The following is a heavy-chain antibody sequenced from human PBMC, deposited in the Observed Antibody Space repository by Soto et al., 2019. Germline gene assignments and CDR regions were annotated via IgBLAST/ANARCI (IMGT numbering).Heavy chain of an antibody. CDR2: ISTSGTTI. V-gene: IGHV3-48*04. CDR3: ARRSALKGAGSYYPYFYYYMDV. D-gene: IGHD3-10*01. Sequence: EVQLVEAGGGLVQPGGSLRLSCAASGFTFSDYSMNWVRQAPGKGLEWISHISTSGTTIFYADSVKGRFTISRDHAKNSLFLHMNSLRAEDTAIYYCARRSALKGAGSYYPYFYYYMDVWGKGTTVTVSS. J-gene: IGHJ6*03. CDR1: GFTFSDYS.